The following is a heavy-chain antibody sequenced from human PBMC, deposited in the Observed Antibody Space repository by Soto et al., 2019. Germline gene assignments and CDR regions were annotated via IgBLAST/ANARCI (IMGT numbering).Heavy chain of an antibody. V-gene: IGHV1-46*01. D-gene: IGHD6-6*01. J-gene: IGHJ4*02. CDR3: ARGGGSSRDFDD. CDR2: INPSGGST. Sequence: XSVKVSCKASGCTFTSYYMHLVRQAPGQGLEWMGIINPSGGSTSYSQKFQGRVTMTRDTSTSTVYMELSSLRSEDTAVYYCARGGGSSRDFDDWGQGTLVTVSS. CDR1: GCTFTSYY.